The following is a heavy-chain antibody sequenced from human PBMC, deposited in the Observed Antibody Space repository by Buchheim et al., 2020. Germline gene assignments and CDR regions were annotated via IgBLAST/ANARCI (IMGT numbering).Heavy chain of an antibody. J-gene: IGHJ5*02. D-gene: IGHD6-13*01. CDR1: GGSFSGYY. V-gene: IGHV4-34*01. CDR2: INHSGST. Sequence: QVQLQQWGAGLLKPSETLSLTCAVYGGSFSGYYWSWIRQPPGKGLEWIGEINHSGSTNYNPSLKSRVTISVDTSKNQLPPKLSSVAAADTAVYYCARGLTRVAAAGTGWFDPWGQGTL. CDR3: ARGLTRVAAAGTGWFDP.